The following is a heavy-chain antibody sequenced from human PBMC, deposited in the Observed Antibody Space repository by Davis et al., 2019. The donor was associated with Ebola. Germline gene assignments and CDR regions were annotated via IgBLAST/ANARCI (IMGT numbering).Heavy chain of an antibody. CDR3: AREGTTGLYDAFDI. CDR2: IIPIFGTA. J-gene: IGHJ3*02. D-gene: IGHD1-1*01. CDR1: GYIFTTYA. V-gene: IGHV1-69*13. Sequence: AASVKVSCKASGYIFTTYAMHWVRQAPGQGLEWMGGIIPIFGTANYAQKFQGRVTITADESTSTAYMELSSLRSEDTAVYYCAREGTTGLYDAFDIWGQGTMVTVSS.